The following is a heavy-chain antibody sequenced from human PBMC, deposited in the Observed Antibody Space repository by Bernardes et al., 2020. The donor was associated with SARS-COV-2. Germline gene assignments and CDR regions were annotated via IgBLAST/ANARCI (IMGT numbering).Heavy chain of an antibody. CDR2: IYWDDDK. CDR3: SYSSGWLRDPNFDY. D-gene: IGHD6-19*01. J-gene: IGHJ4*02. V-gene: IGHV2-5*02. Sequence: SGPTLVKPTQTLTLTCTFSGFSLSTSGVGVGWIRQPPGKALEWLALIYWDDDKRYSPSLKSRLTITKDTSKNQVVLTMTNMDPVDTATYYCSYSSGWLRDPNFDYWGQGTLVTVSS. CDR1: GFSLSTSGVG.